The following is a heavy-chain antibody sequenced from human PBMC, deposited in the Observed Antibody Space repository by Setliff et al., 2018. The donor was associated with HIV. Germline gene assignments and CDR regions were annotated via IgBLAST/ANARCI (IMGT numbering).Heavy chain of an antibody. J-gene: IGHJ6*02. CDR2: IRTKAYSGTT. Sequence: GGSLRLSCSASGFNFGEYALSWVRQAPGKGLEWVAFIRTKAYSGTTEYAASVKDRFTISRDDSKSIAYLQMNSLKTEDSAVYYCSRDVLTNNYYYYGMDVWGQGTTVTVSS. CDR1: GFNFGEYA. V-gene: IGHV3-49*04. D-gene: IGHD4-4*01. CDR3: SRDVLTNNYYYYGMDV.